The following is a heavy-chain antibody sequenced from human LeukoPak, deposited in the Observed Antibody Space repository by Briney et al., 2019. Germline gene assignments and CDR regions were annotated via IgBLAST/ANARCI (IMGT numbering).Heavy chain of an antibody. CDR1: GYSFTDYY. Sequence: ASVKVSCKTSGYSFTDYYMHWVRQAPGQGLEWMGWVNPNSGGTSSAQKFQGRVTMTRDTSISTVYMEVSWLTSDDTAIYYCARADRLHGGPYLIGPWGQGTLVTVSS. V-gene: IGHV1-2*02. D-gene: IGHD2-21*01. CDR2: VNPNSGGT. CDR3: ARADRLHGGPYLIGP. J-gene: IGHJ5*02.